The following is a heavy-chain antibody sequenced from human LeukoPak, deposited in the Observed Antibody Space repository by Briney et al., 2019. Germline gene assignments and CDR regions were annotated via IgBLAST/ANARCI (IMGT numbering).Heavy chain of an antibody. Sequence: GASVKVSCKASGYTFTSYDINWVRQATGQGLEWMGWMNPNSGNTGYAQKFQGRVTITRNTSISTAYMELSSLRSEDTAVYYCARGRVYYYYMDVWGKGTTVTVSS. CDR1: GYTFTSYD. V-gene: IGHV1-8*03. J-gene: IGHJ6*03. CDR3: ARGRVYYYYMDV. CDR2: MNPNSGNT.